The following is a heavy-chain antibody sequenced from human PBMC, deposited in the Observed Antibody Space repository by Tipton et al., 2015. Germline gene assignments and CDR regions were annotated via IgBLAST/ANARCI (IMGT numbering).Heavy chain of an antibody. CDR1: NGSMTSDNYY. J-gene: IGHJ6*02. D-gene: IGHD4-17*01. Sequence: TLSLTCTVSNGSMTSDNYYWGWIRQPPGKGLEWIGSMFYSGNTYYNPSLESRITISLDTSKNQFSLRLSSVTAADTAVYYCARDGLGYGDYQGLGVWGQGTKFTVSS. CDR3: ARDGLGYGDYQGLGV. V-gene: IGHV4-39*07. CDR2: MFYSGNT.